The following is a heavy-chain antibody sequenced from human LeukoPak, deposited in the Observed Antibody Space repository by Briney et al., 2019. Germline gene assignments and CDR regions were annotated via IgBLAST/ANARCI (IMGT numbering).Heavy chain of an antibody. J-gene: IGHJ3*02. Sequence: PSETLSLTCTVSGGSISSGGYYWSWIRQAPGKGLEWIGYIYHSGSTYYNPSLKSRVTMSVDTSKNQFSLKLSSVTAADTAVYYCARGSITIFGVVRAFDIWGQGTMVTVSS. CDR1: GGSISSGGYY. D-gene: IGHD3-3*01. CDR3: ARGSITIFGVVRAFDI. CDR2: IYHSGST. V-gene: IGHV4-30-2*01.